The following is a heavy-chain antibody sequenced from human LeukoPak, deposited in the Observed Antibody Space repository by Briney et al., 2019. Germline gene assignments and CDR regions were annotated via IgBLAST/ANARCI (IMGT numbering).Heavy chain of an antibody. Sequence: GASVKVSCKASGYTFTSYGISWVRQATGQGLEWMGWMNPNSGNTGYAQKFQGRVTMTRNTSISTAYMELSSLRSEDTAVYYCARGLDAYCGGDCYFFDYWGQGTLVTVSS. CDR3: ARGLDAYCGGDCYFFDY. D-gene: IGHD2-21*02. CDR2: MNPNSGNT. J-gene: IGHJ4*02. CDR1: GYTFTSYG. V-gene: IGHV1-8*02.